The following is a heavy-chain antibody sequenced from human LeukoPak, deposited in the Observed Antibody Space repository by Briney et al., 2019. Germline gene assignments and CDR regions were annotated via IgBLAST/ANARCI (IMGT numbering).Heavy chain of an antibody. CDR1: GLTFSSYS. CDR2: ISSSSSYI. J-gene: IGHJ4*02. Sequence: GGSLRLSCAASGLTFSSYSMNWVRQAPGKGLEWVSSISSSSSYIYYADSVKGRFTISRDNAKNSLYLQMNSLRAEDTAVYYCARLSGGSGWYYFDYWGQGTLVTVSS. V-gene: IGHV3-21*01. D-gene: IGHD6-19*01. CDR3: ARLSGGSGWYYFDY.